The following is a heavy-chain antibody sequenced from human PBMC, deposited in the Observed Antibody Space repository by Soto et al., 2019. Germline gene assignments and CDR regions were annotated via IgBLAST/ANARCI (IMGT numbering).Heavy chain of an antibody. Sequence: QVQLVESGGGVVQPGRSLRLSCAASGFTFSSYGMHWVRQAPGKGLEWVAVIWYDGSNKYYADSVKGRFTISRDNSKNTLYLQMNSLRAEDTAVYYCARDTRRGDWYFDLWGRGTLVTVSS. V-gene: IGHV3-33*01. J-gene: IGHJ2*01. D-gene: IGHD3-16*01. CDR3: ARDTRRGDWYFDL. CDR1: GFTFSSYG. CDR2: IWYDGSNK.